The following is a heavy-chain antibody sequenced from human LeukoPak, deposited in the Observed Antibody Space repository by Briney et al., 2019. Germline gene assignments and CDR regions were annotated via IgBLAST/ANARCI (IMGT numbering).Heavy chain of an antibody. J-gene: IGHJ4*02. Sequence: SETLSLTCTYSGGSLRRYYWRWLRQPAGKGLEWIGRIYTSGSTNYNPSLKSRVTMSVDTSKNQFSLKLSSVTASDTAVYYFALEGSANPPLDYWGQGTLVTVSS. CDR2: IYTSGST. CDR1: GGSLRRYY. CDR3: ALEGSANPPLDY. V-gene: IGHV4-4*07. D-gene: IGHD4/OR15-4a*01.